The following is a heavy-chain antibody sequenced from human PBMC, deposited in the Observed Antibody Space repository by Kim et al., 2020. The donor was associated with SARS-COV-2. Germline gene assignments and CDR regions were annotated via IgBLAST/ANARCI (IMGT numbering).Heavy chain of an antibody. CDR2: INWNGGST. CDR1: GFTFDDYG. Sequence: GGSLRLSCAASGFTFDDYGMSWVRQAPGKGLEWVSGINWNGGSTGYADSVKGRFTISRDNAKNSLYLQMNSLRAEDTALYHCARGGEASDYYDSSGYYYRPYYFDYWGQGALVTVSS. V-gene: IGHV3-20*01. D-gene: IGHD3-22*01. CDR3: ARGGEASDYYDSSGYYYRPYYFDY. J-gene: IGHJ4*02.